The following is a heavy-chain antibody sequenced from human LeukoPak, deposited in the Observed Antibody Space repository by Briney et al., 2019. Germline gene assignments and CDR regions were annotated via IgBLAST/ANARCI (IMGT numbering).Heavy chain of an antibody. CDR3: AREFGHGRWYFDY. J-gene: IGHJ4*02. CDR1: GFTFSSYA. Sequence: GGSLRLSCAASGFTFSSYAMSWVRQAPGKGLEWVSAISGSGGSTYYADSVKGRFTISRDNSENTLYLQMNNLRTGDTAVYYCAREFGHGRWYFDYWGQGTLVTVSS. V-gene: IGHV3-23*01. CDR2: ISGSGGST. D-gene: IGHD4-23*01.